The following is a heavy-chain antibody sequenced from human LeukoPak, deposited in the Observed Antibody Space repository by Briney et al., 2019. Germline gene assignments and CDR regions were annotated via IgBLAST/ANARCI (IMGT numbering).Heavy chain of an antibody. J-gene: IGHJ4*02. CDR3: ARVARDSYYDDGN. D-gene: IGHD4-11*01. Sequence: GGSLRLSCAASGFTDSNNYMSGVRQPPAKGRQGVSLIYSGGSTYYADSVKGRFTISRDSSKNTLYLQMNSLRAEDTAVYFCARVARDSYYDDGNWGQGTLVTVSS. CDR1: GFTDSNNY. CDR2: IYSGGST. V-gene: IGHV3-53*01.